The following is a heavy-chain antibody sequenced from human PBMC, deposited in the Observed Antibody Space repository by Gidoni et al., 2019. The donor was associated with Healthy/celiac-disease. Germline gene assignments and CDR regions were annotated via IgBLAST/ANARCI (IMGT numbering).Heavy chain of an antibody. CDR3: AKDLLRYFDWFGPGWFDP. D-gene: IGHD3-9*01. Sequence: QVQLVESGGGVVQPGRSLRLSCAASGFTFSSYGMHWVRQAPGKGLGCVAVMSYDGSNKYFADSVKGRFTISRDNSKNTLYLQMNSLRAEDTAVYYCAKDLLRYFDWFGPGWFDPWGQGTLVTVSS. V-gene: IGHV3-30*18. CDR1: GFTFSSYG. CDR2: MSYDGSNK. J-gene: IGHJ5*02.